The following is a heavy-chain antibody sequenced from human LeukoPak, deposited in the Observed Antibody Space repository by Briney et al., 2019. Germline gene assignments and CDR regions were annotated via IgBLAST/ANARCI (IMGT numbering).Heavy chain of an antibody. CDR3: ARDGLWQMDV. CDR2: IYSSGST. J-gene: IGHJ6*02. D-gene: IGHD2/OR15-2a*01. CDR1: GGXLSSYY. V-gene: IGHV4-4*07. Sequence: SETLSLTCTFSGGXLSSYYCSWIRQPAGKGLEWIGRIYSSGSTHYNPSLKSRVTMSVDTSKNQFSLKLSSVTAADTAVYYCARDGLWQMDVWGQGITVTVSS.